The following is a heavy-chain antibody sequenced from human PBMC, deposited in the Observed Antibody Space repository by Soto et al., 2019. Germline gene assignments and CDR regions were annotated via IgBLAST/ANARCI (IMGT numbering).Heavy chain of an antibody. Sequence: QVQLVQSGAEVKKPGASVKVSCKASGYTFTSYYMHWVRQAPGQGLEWMGIINPSGGSTRYAQKLRGRVTMTRNTCTSTVCMERSSLRSDDRAVYYCARGRCLNSNCNYGGGAFDIWGRGTMVTVSS. CDR2: INPSGGST. D-gene: IGHD1-7*01. J-gene: IGHJ3*02. V-gene: IGHV1-46*01. CDR3: ARGRCLNSNCNYGGGAFDI. CDR1: GYTFTSYY.